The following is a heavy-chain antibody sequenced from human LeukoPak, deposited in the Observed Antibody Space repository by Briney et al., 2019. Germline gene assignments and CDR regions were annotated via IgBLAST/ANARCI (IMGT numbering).Heavy chain of an antibody. Sequence: PGGSLRLSCVASGFNISPFWMTWVRQAPDKGLEWVANIRGDGSRLYYVDSVKGRFTISKNTVYLQMNSLRAEDTAVYYCAREGGTDYGDYLRYWGQGTLVTVSS. D-gene: IGHD4-17*01. CDR3: AREGGTDYGDYLRY. V-gene: IGHV3-7*03. CDR2: IRGDGSRL. J-gene: IGHJ4*02. CDR1: GFNISPFW.